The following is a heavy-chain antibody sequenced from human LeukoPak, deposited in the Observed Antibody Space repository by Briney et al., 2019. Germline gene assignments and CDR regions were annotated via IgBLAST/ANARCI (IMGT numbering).Heavy chain of an antibody. CDR2: INPSGGST. Sequence: ASVKVSCKASGYTFTSYYMHWVRQAPGQGLEWMAIINPSGGSTSYAQKFQGRVTVTRDTSTSTVHMELSSLRSEDTAVYYCARDSRPSYDSSAYYYPGDYWGQGTLVTVSS. V-gene: IGHV1-46*01. CDR3: ARDSRPSYDSSAYYYPGDY. D-gene: IGHD3-22*01. J-gene: IGHJ4*02. CDR1: GYTFTSYY.